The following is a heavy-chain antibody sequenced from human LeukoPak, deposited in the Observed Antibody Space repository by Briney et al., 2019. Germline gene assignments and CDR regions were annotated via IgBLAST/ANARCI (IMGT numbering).Heavy chain of an antibody. J-gene: IGHJ5*02. Sequence: ASVKVSRKTSGYTFTDYYLHWVRQAPGQGLEWMGWINPNSGGTSSAQKFQGRVTMTRDTSITTVYMEVSWLTSDDTAIYYCARADRLHGGPYLIGPWGQGTLVTVSS. CDR2: INPNSGGT. V-gene: IGHV1-2*02. D-gene: IGHD2-21*01. CDR3: ARADRLHGGPYLIGP. CDR1: GYTFTDYY.